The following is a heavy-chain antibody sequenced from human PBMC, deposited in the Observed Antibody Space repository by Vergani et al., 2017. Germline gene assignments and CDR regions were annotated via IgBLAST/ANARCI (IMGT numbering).Heavy chain of an antibody. CDR2: IIPILGTA. D-gene: IGHD4-17*01. V-gene: IGHV1-69*08. Sequence: QVQLVQSGAEVKKPGSSVKVSCKASGGTFSSYTISWVRQAPGQGLEWMGRIIPILGTANYAQKFQGRVTITADESTSTAYMELSSLRSEDTAVYYCARFATVTTPVGYFDLWGRGTLVTVSS. J-gene: IGHJ2*01. CDR3: ARFATVTTPVGYFDL. CDR1: GGTFSSYT.